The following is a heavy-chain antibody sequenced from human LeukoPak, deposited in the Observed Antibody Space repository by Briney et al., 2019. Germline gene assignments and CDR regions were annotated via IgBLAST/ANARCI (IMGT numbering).Heavy chain of an antibody. D-gene: IGHD2-2*02. J-gene: IGHJ4*02. CDR1: GGTFSSYA. CDR2: IIPIFGTA. V-gene: IGHV1-69*05. Sequence: SVKVSCKASGGTFSSYAISWVRQAPGQGLEWMGGIIPIFGTANYAQKFQGRVTITTDESTSTAYMELSSLKSKDTSVYYCASARRYCSSTSCYTGGDYRGQGTLVTVSS. CDR3: ASARRYCSSTSCYTGGDY.